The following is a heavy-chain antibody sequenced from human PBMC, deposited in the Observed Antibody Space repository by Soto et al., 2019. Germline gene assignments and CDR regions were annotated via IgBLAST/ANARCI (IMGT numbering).Heavy chain of an antibody. CDR3: ARGVIYSGYDCAYFDY. D-gene: IGHD5-12*01. CDR1: SGSISSSNW. J-gene: IGHJ4*02. Sequence: ASETLSLTCAVSSGSISSSNWWSWVRQPPGKGLEWIGEIYHSGSTNYNPSLKSRVTISVDKSKNQFSLKLSSVTAADTAVYYCARGVIYSGYDCAYFDYWGQGTLVTVSS. V-gene: IGHV4-4*02. CDR2: IYHSGST.